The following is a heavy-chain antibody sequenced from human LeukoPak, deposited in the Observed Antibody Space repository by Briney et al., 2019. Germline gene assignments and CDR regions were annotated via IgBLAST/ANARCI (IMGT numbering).Heavy chain of an antibody. V-gene: IGHV3-23*01. CDR2: INGSGGST. CDR3: AKDTYSSGWAGFDY. Sequence: PGGSLRLSCAASGFTFSSYAMSWVRQAPGKGLEWVSAINGSGGSTYYADSVKGRFTISGDNSKNTLYLQMNSMRAEDTAVYYGAKDTYSSGWAGFDYWGQGTLVTVSS. CDR1: GFTFSSYA. D-gene: IGHD6-19*01. J-gene: IGHJ4*02.